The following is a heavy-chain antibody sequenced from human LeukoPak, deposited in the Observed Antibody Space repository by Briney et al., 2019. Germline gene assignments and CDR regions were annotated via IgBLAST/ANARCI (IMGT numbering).Heavy chain of an antibody. CDR1: GYGFSSYA. D-gene: IGHD6-19*01. Sequence: ASVKVSCKASGYGFSSYAVNWVRQAPGQGLEWMGWINTNTGNPTYAQGFAGRFVFALDTSVSTAYLQISSLMAEDTAVYYCARGRYNSGWSALDIWGQGTMVTVSS. J-gene: IGHJ3*02. V-gene: IGHV7-4-1*02. CDR2: INTNTGNP. CDR3: ARGRYNSGWSALDI.